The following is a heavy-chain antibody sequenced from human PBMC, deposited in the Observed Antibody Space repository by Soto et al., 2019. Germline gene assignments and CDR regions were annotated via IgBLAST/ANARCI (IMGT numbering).Heavy chain of an antibody. J-gene: IGHJ6*02. CDR3: ARDLGGYSYYYYGMDV. CDR1: GFTFSGYA. V-gene: IGHV3-30-3*01. CDR2: ISYDGSNK. Sequence: GGSLRLSCAASGFTFSGYAMHWVRPAPGKGLEWVAVISYDGSNKYYADSVKGRFTISRDNSKNTLYLQMNSLRAEDTAVYYCARDLGGYSYYYYGMDVWGQGTTVTVSS.